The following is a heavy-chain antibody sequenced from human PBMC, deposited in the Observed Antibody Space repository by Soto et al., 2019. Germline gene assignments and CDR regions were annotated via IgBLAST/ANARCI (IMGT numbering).Heavy chain of an antibody. V-gene: IGHV1-3*01. CDR3: ARDQVVGAGSSSHFDY. CDR1: GYTFTSYA. Sequence: ASVKVSCKASGYTFTSYAMHWVRQAPGQRLEWMGWINAGNGNTKYSQKFQGRVTITRDTSASTAYMELSSLRSEDTAVYYCARDQVVGAGSSSHFDYWCQGTLVTVSS. J-gene: IGHJ4*02. D-gene: IGHD6-6*01. CDR2: INAGNGNT.